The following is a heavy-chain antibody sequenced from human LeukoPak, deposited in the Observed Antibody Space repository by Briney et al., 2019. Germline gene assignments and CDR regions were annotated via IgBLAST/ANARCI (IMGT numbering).Heavy chain of an antibody. J-gene: IGHJ3*02. CDR1: GGTFSSYA. CDR3: ARAARTLFGVFIIAAFDI. CDR2: IIPFFGTA. D-gene: IGHD3-3*01. Sequence: ASVKVSCKASGGTFSSYAISWVRQAHGQGLEWMGVIIPFFGTANYAQKFQGRVTITADTSTNTAYMELGSLRSEDAAVYYCARAARTLFGVFIIAAFDIWGQGTMVTVSS. V-gene: IGHV1-69*06.